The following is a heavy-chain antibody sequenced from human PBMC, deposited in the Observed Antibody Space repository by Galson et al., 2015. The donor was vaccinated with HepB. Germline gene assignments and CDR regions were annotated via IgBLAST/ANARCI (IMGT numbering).Heavy chain of an antibody. D-gene: IGHD3-9*01. CDR3: ARDRNHDILTGFRSVIFDY. CDR2: ISAYNGNT. J-gene: IGHJ4*02. CDR1: GYTFTSYG. V-gene: IGHV1-18*04. Sequence: QSGAEVKKPGASVKVSCKASGYTFTSYGISWVRQAPGQGLEWMGWISAYNGNTNYAQKLQGRVTMTTDTSTSTAYMELRSLRSDDTAVYYCARDRNHDILTGFRSVIFDYWGQGTLVTVSS.